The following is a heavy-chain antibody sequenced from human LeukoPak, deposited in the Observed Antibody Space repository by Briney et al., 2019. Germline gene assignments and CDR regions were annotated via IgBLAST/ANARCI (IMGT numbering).Heavy chain of an antibody. V-gene: IGHV4-39*01. CDR3: ARRRDYGGNSREGFDY. CDR1: GGSISSSSYY. D-gene: IGHD4-23*01. J-gene: IGHJ4*02. Sequence: SETLSLTCTVSGGSISSSSYYWGWIRQPPGKGLEWIRSIYYSGSTYYNPSLKSRVSISVDTSKNQFSLKLSSVTAAYMSVYYCARRRDYGGNSREGFDYWGQGTLVTVSS. CDR2: IYYSGST.